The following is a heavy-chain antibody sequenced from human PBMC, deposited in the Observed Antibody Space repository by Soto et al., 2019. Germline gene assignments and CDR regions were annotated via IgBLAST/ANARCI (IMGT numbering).Heavy chain of an antibody. D-gene: IGHD6-6*01. CDR3: ARGYSSSSGFGYYGMDV. J-gene: IGHJ6*02. CDR1: GFTFSSYW. Sequence: GGSLRLSCAASGFTFSSYWMSWVRQAPGKGLEWVANIKQDGSEKYYVDSVKGRVTISRDNAKNSLYLQMNSLRAEDTAVYYCARGYSSSSGFGYYGMDVWGQGTTVTVSS. V-gene: IGHV3-7*05. CDR2: IKQDGSEK.